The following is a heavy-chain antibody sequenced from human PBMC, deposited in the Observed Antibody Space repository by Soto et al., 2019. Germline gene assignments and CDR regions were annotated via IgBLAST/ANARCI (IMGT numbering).Heavy chain of an antibody. CDR1: GFTFSDYS. CDR2: ISSSGNTI. CDR3: ARARGASAGYYFVY. J-gene: IGHJ4*02. V-gene: IGHV3-11*01. D-gene: IGHD6-13*01. Sequence: GGFLRLSCVASGFTFSDYSMSWIRQAPGKGLEWVSYISSSGNTIYYADSVKGRFTISRDNAKNSLYLQMNSLRVEDTAVYYCARARGASAGYYFVYWGQGTLVTVSS.